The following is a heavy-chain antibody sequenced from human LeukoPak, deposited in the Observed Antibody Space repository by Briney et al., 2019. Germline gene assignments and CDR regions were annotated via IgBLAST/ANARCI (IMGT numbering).Heavy chain of an antibody. Sequence: GGSLRLSCAASRFTFSNYWMSWVRQAPGKGLEWVANIKQDGSEKYYVDSVKGRFTISRDNAKNSLYLQMNSLRAEDTAVYYCAREADFWSGSGVYGMDVWGQGTTVTVSS. CDR3: AREADFWSGSGVYGMDV. CDR1: RFTFSNYW. J-gene: IGHJ6*02. CDR2: IKQDGSEK. V-gene: IGHV3-7*03. D-gene: IGHD3-3*01.